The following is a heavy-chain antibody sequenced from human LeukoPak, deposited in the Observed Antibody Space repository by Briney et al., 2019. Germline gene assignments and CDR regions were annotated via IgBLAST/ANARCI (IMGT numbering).Heavy chain of an antibody. J-gene: IGHJ4*02. CDR2: IRYDGSNK. Sequence: GGSLRLSCAASGFTFSSYGMHWVRQAPGKGLEGVAFIRYDGSNKYYADSVKGRFTISRDNSKNTLYLQMNSLRAEDTAVYYCARRASDYDFWSGYFDYWGQGTLVTVSS. CDR1: GFTFSSYG. CDR3: ARRASDYDFWSGYFDY. D-gene: IGHD3-3*01. V-gene: IGHV3-30*02.